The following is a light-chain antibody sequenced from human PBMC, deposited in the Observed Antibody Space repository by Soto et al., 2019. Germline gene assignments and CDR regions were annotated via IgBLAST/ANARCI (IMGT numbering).Light chain of an antibody. Sequence: QSVLTQPPSVSGAPGQRVTISCTGSSSNIGAGYDVHWYLQLPGTAPKLLIYTNANRPSGVPDRFSGSKSGTSASLAITGLQAGDEADYYCHSYDTSLSVVFGGGTKVTVL. V-gene: IGLV1-40*01. CDR3: HSYDTSLSVV. J-gene: IGLJ2*01. CDR1: SSNIGAGYD. CDR2: TNA.